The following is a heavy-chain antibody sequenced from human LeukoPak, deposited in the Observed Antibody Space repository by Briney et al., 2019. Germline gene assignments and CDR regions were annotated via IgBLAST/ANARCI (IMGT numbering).Heavy chain of an antibody. V-gene: IGHV1-69*05. CDR2: IIPIFGTA. Sequence: ASVKVSCKGSGGTCINYGISWVRQAPGQGLEWMGGIIPIFGTANYAQKFQGRVTITTDESTSTAYMELSSLRSDDTAVYYCSRARGLGYGNAFDIWGQGTMVTVSS. CDR3: SRARGLGYGNAFDI. CDR1: GGTCINYG. J-gene: IGHJ3*02. D-gene: IGHD2-15*01.